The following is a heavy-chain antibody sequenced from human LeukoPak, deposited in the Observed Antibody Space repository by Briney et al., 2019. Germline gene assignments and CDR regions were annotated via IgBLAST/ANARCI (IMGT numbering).Heavy chain of an antibody. V-gene: IGHV4-39*02. J-gene: IGHJ4*02. D-gene: IGHD6-19*01. CDR1: GGSISSSSYY. CDR2: IYYSGST. Sequence: SETLSLTCTVSGGSISSSSYYWGWIRQPPGKGLEWIGSIYYSGSTYYNPSLKSRVTISVDTSKNQFSLKLSSVTAADTAVYYCARDRGAVAGTMTAFDYWGQGTLVTVSS. CDR3: ARDRGAVAGTMTAFDY.